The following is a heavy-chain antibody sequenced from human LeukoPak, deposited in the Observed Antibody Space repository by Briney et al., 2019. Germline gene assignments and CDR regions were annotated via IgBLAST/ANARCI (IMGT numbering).Heavy chain of an antibody. CDR2: TYYSGST. CDR1: GGSISSNSYY. J-gene: IGHJ4*02. V-gene: IGHV4-39*01. D-gene: IGHD3-3*01. Sequence: SETLSLTCTVSGGSISSNSYYWGWIRQPPGKGLEWIGSTYYSGSTYYNPSLKSRVTISVDTSKNQFSLKLSSVAAADTAVYYCARQSPIDDFWSGYSSGSDYWGQGTLVTVSS. CDR3: ARQSPIDDFWSGYSSGSDY.